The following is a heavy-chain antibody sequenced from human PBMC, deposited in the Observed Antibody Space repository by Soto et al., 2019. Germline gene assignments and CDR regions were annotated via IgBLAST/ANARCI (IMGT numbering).Heavy chain of an antibody. J-gene: IGHJ4*02. D-gene: IGHD3-10*01. CDR1: GFTFSSFW. V-gene: IGHV3-7*03. CDR2: IKTDGSET. Sequence: VQLVESGGELVQPGGSLRLSCAGSGFTFSSFWMSWVRQAPGKGLEWVANIKTDGSETHYVDSVKGRFTISRDNPKTSLYLQMNSLRVEDTAVYFCTSDRYPRFYHGSGSYPYYWGQGTPVTVSS. CDR3: TSDRYPRFYHGSGSYPYY.